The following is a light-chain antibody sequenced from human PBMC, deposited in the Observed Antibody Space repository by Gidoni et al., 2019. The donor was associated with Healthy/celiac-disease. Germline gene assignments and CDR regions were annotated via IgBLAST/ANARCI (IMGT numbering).Light chain of an antibody. CDR1: QGISSY. CDR3: QQYYSYPQT. Sequence: AIRMTQSPSSFSASTGDRVTITCRASQGISSYLAWYQQKPGKAPKLLIYAASTLQSGVPSRFSGSGSGTDFTLTISCLQSEEFATYYCQQYYSYPQTFXQXTRLEIK. CDR2: AAS. V-gene: IGKV1-8*01. J-gene: IGKJ5*01.